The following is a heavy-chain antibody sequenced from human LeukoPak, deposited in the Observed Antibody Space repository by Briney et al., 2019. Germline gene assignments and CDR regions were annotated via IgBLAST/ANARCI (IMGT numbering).Heavy chain of an antibody. CDR2: ISYDGSNK. D-gene: IGHD1-26*01. Sequence: GGSLRLSCAASGFTFSSYAMHWVRQAPGKGLEWVAVISYDGSNKYYADSVKGRFTISRDNSKNSLYLQMNSLRAEDTAVYYCARVHIVGATPDYWGQGTLVTVSS. CDR1: GFTFSSYA. CDR3: ARVHIVGATPDY. J-gene: IGHJ4*02. V-gene: IGHV3-30-3*01.